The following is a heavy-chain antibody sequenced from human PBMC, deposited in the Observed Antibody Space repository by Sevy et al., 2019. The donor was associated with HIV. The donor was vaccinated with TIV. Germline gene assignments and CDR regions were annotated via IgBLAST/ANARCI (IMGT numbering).Heavy chain of an antibody. CDR2: IKQDGSEK. Sequence: GGSLRLSCAASEFTFSSYWMSWVRQAPGKGLEWVANIKQDGSEKYYVDSVKGRFTISRDNAKNSLYLQMNSLRAEDTAVYYCARGDDIVVVPAAIGVDYYYYYGMDVWGQGTTVTVSS. J-gene: IGHJ6*02. D-gene: IGHD2-2*01. CDR1: EFTFSSYW. CDR3: ARGDDIVVVPAAIGVDYYYYYGMDV. V-gene: IGHV3-7*01.